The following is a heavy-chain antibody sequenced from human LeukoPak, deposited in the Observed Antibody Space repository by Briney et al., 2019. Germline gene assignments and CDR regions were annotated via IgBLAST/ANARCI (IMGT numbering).Heavy chain of an antibody. V-gene: IGHV4-59*01. CDR2: IYYSGST. CDR3: ARDLLRSYAFDI. CDR1: GGSISSYY. D-gene: IGHD4-17*01. Sequence: SETLSLTCTVSGGSISSYYWSWIRQPPGKGLEWIGYIYYSGSTNYNPSLKSRVTISVDTSKNQFSLKLSSVTAADTAVYYCARDLLRSYAFDIWGQGTMVTVSS. J-gene: IGHJ3*02.